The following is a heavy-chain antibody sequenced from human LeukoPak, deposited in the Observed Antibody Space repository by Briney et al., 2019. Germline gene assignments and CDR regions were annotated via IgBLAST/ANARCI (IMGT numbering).Heavy chain of an antibody. CDR2: INPNSGGT. V-gene: IGHV1-2*02. D-gene: IGHD6-6*01. CDR3: ARVGSITARKNYFDY. J-gene: IGHJ4*02. Sequence: ASVKVSCKAAGYTFTASYIHWVRQAPGQGLEWMGWINPNSGGTNSAQKFQGRVTMTRDSSISTAYMEISRLTSDDTAVYHCARVGSITARKNYFDYWGQGTLVTVSS. CDR1: GYTFTASY.